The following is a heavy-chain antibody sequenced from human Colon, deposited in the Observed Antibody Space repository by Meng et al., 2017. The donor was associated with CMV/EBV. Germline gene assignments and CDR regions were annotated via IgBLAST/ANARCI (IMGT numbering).Heavy chain of an antibody. Sequence: SETLSLTCSVSGGSVNSESFHWTWIRQSPGKGLEWISYIYHTGSTDFNPALKSRLTMSVDTSKNQFSLTLTSVSTADTGVYYCVRAFWSGYSAFDPWGQGTLVTVSS. CDR2: IYHTGST. CDR1: GGSVNSESFH. CDR3: VRAFWSGYSAFDP. D-gene: IGHD3-3*01. J-gene: IGHJ5*02. V-gene: IGHV4-61*01.